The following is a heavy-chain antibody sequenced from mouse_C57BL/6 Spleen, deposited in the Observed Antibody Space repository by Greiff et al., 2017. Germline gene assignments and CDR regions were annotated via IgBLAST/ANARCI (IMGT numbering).Heavy chain of an antibody. CDR2: ISYDGSN. J-gene: IGHJ2*01. CDR1: GYSITSGYY. CDR3: ARSYDYVSSYGD. V-gene: IGHV3-6*01. D-gene: IGHD1-1*01. Sequence: EVKLVESGPGLVKPSQSLSLTCSVTGYSITSGYYWNWIRQFPGNKLEWMGYISYDGSNNYNPSLKNRISITRDTSKNQFFLKLNSLTTEDIATYYCARSYDYVSSYGDWGQGTTLTVSS.